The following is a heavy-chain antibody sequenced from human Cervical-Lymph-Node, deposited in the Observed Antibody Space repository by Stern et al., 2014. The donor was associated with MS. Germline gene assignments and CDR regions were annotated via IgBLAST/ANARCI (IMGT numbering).Heavy chain of an antibody. CDR2: IYPADSDT. D-gene: IGHD3-22*01. CDR1: GYTFSNFW. Sequence: VQLVESGAEVKKPGESLKISCRTSGYTFSNFWIGWVRQMPGKGLEWMGVIYPADSDTTYSPSFQGQVPISAGESISTAYLQWRSLKASDTAMYYCVRRRDSAGYDTFDLWGQGTMLIVSS. CDR3: VRRRDSAGYDTFDL. V-gene: IGHV5-51*01. J-gene: IGHJ3*01.